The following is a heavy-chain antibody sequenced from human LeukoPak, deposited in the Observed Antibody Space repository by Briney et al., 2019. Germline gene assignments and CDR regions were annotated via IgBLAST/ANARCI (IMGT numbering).Heavy chain of an antibody. CDR3: ARSSNPWIYYFDY. D-gene: IGHD4-11*01. V-gene: IGHV1-69*05. CDR2: IIPIFGTA. Sequence: GASVKVSFKDSGGTFSSYAISWVRQAPGQGLEWMGRIIPIFGTANYAPKFQGRATTTTDESTSTASTELSSLRPEATAVYYCARSSNPWIYYFDYWGQGTLVTVSS. J-gene: IGHJ4*02. CDR1: GGTFSSYA.